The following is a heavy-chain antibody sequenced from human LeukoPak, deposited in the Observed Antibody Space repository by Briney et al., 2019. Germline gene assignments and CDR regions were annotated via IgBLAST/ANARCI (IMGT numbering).Heavy chain of an antibody. CDR1: GGSISSSSYY. CDR3: ARVNH. V-gene: IGHV3-53*04. J-gene: IGHJ5*02. Sequence: ETLSLTCTASGGSISSSSYYWGWIRQPPGKGLEWVSVIYSGGSTYYADSVKGRFTISRHNSKNTLYLQMNSLRAEDTAVYYCARVNHWGQGTLVTVSS. CDR2: IYSGGST.